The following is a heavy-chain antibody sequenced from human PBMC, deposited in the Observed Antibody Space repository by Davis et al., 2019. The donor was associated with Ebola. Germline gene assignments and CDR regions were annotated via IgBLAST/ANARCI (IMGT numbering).Heavy chain of an antibody. D-gene: IGHD6-19*01. CDR3: ARDPGLGFDY. Sequence: GESLKISCAASGFTFSSYSMNWVRQAPGKGLEWVSSISSSSSYIYYADSVKGRFTISRDNSMTTLYLQMNSLRTEDTAVYYCARDPGLGFDYWGQGSLVTVSS. CDR2: ISSSSSYI. V-gene: IGHV3-21*01. J-gene: IGHJ4*02. CDR1: GFTFSSYS.